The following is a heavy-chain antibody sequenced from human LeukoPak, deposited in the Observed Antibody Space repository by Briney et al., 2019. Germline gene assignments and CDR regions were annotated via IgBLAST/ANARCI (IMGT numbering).Heavy chain of an antibody. CDR3: ARGRYCGGDCSPGAFDI. CDR1: GFNFSSYW. J-gene: IGHJ3*02. D-gene: IGHD2-21*02. Sequence: PGGSLRLSCAASGFNFSSYWMHWVRQAPGKGLVWVSRINSDGSSTSYADSVKGRFTISRDNAKNTLYLQMNSLRAEDTAVYYCARGRYCGGDCSPGAFDIWGQGTMVTVSS. CDR2: INSDGSST. V-gene: IGHV3-74*01.